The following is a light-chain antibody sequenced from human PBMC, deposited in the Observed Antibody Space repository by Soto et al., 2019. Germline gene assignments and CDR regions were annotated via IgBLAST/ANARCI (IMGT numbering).Light chain of an antibody. Sequence: EIVLTQSPATLSLSPGERATLSCRASQSVNSYLAWYQQRPGQAPRLLIYDASNRATGIPARFSGSGSGTDFTLTISSLEPVDFAIYYCQQRSSWPPPTFGGGTRVDMK. CDR3: QQRSSWPPPT. CDR1: QSVNSY. V-gene: IGKV3-11*01. J-gene: IGKJ4*01. CDR2: DAS.